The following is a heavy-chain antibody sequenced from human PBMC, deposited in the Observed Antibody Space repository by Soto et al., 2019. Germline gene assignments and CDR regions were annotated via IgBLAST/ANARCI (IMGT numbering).Heavy chain of an antibody. CDR3: ATVAGAH. CDR1: GVTFSTYS. V-gene: IGHV3-48*02. CDR2: IASVTGII. J-gene: IGHJ4*02. D-gene: IGHD3-10*01. Sequence: PGGSLRLSCAASGVTFSTYSMNWVRQAPGRGLEWVAYIASVTGIISYAESVKGRFIISRDNVEKTLFLQMNSLRYEDTAVYYCATVAGAHWGQGALVTVSS.